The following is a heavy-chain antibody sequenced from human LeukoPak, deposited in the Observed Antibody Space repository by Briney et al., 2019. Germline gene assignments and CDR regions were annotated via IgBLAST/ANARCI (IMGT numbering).Heavy chain of an antibody. V-gene: IGHV3-23*01. Sequence: GSLRLSCAASGFTFSSYAMSWVRQAPGKGLEWVSAISGSGDSTYYADSVKGRFTISRDNSKNTLYLQMYSLRAEDTAVYYCARDSVGATNYFDYWGQGTLVTVSS. CDR2: ISGSGDST. CDR3: ARDSVGATNYFDY. D-gene: IGHD1-26*01. CDR1: GFTFSSYA. J-gene: IGHJ4*02.